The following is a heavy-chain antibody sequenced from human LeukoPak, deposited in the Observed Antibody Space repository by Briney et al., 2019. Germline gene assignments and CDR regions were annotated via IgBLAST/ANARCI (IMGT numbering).Heavy chain of an antibody. Sequence: ASVKGSCRASGYTFTTNYMHWVRQAPGQGPEGMGIVYPSGGTTGYAQKFQGGVTMTSGTSTSTVYMELSSLTSEDAAVYYCWRKSPHTFLFYDWGQGTLVTVSS. J-gene: IGHJ4*02. CDR3: WRKSPHTFLFYD. V-gene: IGHV1-46*01. CDR1: GYTFTTNY. D-gene: IGHD5-18*01. CDR2: VYPSGGTT.